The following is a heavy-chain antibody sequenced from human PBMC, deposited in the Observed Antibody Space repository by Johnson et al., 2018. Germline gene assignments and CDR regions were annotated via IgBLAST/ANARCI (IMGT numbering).Heavy chain of an antibody. CDR1: GFTFSSYS. CDR3: ARGGFPVALDT. Sequence: VQLVESGGGLVKPGGSLILSCAASGFTFSSYSMNWVRQAPGKGLEWVSRIQNDGSSTSYADSVKGRITISRASAKKTLFLQRGSLRGEATAVDYCARGGFPVALDTWGQGQMVT. V-gene: IGHV3-74*02. CDR2: IQNDGSST. J-gene: IGHJ3*01. D-gene: IGHD3-16*01.